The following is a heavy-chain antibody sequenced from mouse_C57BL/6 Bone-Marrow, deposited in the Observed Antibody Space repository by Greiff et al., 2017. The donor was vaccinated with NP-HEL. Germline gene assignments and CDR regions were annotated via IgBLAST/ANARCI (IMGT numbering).Heavy chain of an antibody. CDR2: IHPNSGST. Sequence: QVQLKQPGAELVKPGASVKLSCKASGYTFTSYWMHWVKQRPGQGLEWIGMIHPNSGSTNYNEKFKSKATLTVDKSSSTAYMQLSSLTSEDSAVDYCAGLRGRCFDYWGQGTTLTVSS. V-gene: IGHV1-64*01. CDR3: AGLRGRCFDY. D-gene: IGHD1-1*01. J-gene: IGHJ2*01. CDR1: GYTFTSYW.